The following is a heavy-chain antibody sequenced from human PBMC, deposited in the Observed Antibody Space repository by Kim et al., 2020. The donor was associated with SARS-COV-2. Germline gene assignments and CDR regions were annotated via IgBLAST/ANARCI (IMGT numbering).Heavy chain of an antibody. CDR3: TNLHPTNTDPNWLFP. D-gene: IGHD2-8*01. Sequence: GGSLRLSCAGSGFIFSKSCMTWVRQAPGKGLEWVSAIGSTTDTYYADYVKGRFTLSRDKSKNIFYLQMIRLMAEDTTIYYCTNLHPTNTDPNWLFPWGGGTLVTVAS. J-gene: IGHJ5*02. V-gene: IGHV3-23*01. CDR1: GFIFSKSC. CDR2: IGSTTDT.